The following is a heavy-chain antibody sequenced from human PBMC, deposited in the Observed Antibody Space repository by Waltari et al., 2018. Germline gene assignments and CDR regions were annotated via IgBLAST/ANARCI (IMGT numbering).Heavy chain of an antibody. CDR2: KGGTHVGST. V-gene: IGHV3-23*01. Sequence: EVQLLESGGGLVQPGGSLRLSCAASGFTFTNYAMSWVRQARGKGGGGVSTKGGTHVGSTDSADSVKGRFTISRDNSKNTVYLQMNSLKAEDTAVYYCAIKTYSNGWHYFDYWGQGTLVTVSS. CDR3: AIKTYSNGWHYFDY. J-gene: IGHJ4*02. D-gene: IGHD6-19*01. CDR1: GFTFTNYA.